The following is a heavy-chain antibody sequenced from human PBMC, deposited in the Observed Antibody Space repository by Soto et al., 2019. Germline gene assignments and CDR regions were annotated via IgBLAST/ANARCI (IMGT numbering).Heavy chain of an antibody. D-gene: IGHD3-10*01. CDR1: GGSISSSSYY. CDR2: IYYSGST. V-gene: IGHV4-39*07. J-gene: IGHJ4*02. Sequence: SETLSLTCTVSGGSISSSSYYWGWIRQPPGKGLEWIGSIYYSGSTYYNPSLKSRVTISVDTSKNQFSLKLSSVTAADTAVYYCARAPSSFGQPFDYWGQGTLVTVSS. CDR3: ARAPSSFGQPFDY.